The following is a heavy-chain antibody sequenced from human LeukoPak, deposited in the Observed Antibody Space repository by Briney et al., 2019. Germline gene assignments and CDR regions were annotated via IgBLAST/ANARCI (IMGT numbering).Heavy chain of an antibody. V-gene: IGHV3-7*02. CDR1: GFRFSGYS. D-gene: IGHD3-16*01. J-gene: IGHJ4*02. Sequence: GGSLRLSCAASGFRFSGYSMNWVRQVPGKGLEWVATINQDGSENYYVDSVKGRFTISRDNANNSLHLQMSSLRDEDTAVYYCAVTLRARSFDYWGQGTLVSVSS. CDR3: AVTLRARSFDY. CDR2: INQDGSEN.